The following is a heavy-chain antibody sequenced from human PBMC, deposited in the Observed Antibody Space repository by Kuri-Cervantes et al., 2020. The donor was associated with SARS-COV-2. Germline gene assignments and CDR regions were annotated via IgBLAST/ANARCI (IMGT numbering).Heavy chain of an antibody. V-gene: IGHV4-34*01. Sequence: GSLRLSCAVYGGSFSGYYWSWIRQPPGKGLEWIGEINHSGSTNYNPSLKSRVTVSVDTSKNQFSLKLSSVTAADTAVYYCARLVYDYVWGSYRHKGYYFDYWGQGTLVTVSS. J-gene: IGHJ4*02. CDR3: ARLVYDYVWGSYRHKGYYFDY. CDR1: GGSFSGYY. D-gene: IGHD3-16*02. CDR2: INHSGST.